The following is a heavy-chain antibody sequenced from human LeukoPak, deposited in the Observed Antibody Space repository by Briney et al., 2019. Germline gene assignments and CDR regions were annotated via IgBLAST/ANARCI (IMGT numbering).Heavy chain of an antibody. CDR2: INPSGGST. Sequence: ASVKVCCKASGYTFTSYYMHWVRQAPGQGLEWMGIINPSGGSTSYAQKFQGRVTMTRDTSTSTVYMELSSLRSEDTAVYYCARVGGVAVPNEKFDYWGQGTLVTVSS. V-gene: IGHV1-46*01. J-gene: IGHJ4*02. D-gene: IGHD6-19*01. CDR1: GYTFTSYY. CDR3: ARVGGVAVPNEKFDY.